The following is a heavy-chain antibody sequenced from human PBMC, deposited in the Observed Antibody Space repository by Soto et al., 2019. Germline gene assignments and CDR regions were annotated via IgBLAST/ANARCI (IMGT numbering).Heavy chain of an antibody. CDR1: GFTFSSYG. V-gene: IGHV3-30*18. CDR2: ISYDGSNK. CDR3: AKGFDY. J-gene: IGHJ4*02. Sequence: GGSLRLSCAASGFTFSSYGMHWVRQAPGKGLEWVAVISYDGSNKYYADSVKGRFTISRDNSKNTLYLQMNSLRAEDTAVYYCAKGFDYWGQGTLVTVSS.